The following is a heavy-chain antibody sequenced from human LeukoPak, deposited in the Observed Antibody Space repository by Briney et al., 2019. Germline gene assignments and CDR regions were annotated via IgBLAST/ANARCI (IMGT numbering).Heavy chain of an antibody. Sequence: ASVKVSCKASGYTFTSYDINWVRQATGQGLEWMGYMNPNSGNTVYAQKFQGRVTMTRNIFISTAYMELSSLRSEDTAVYYCAKVPREVTGKWGQGTLVTVSS. CDR1: GYTFTSYD. CDR2: MNPNSGNT. D-gene: IGHD7-27*01. CDR3: AKVPREVTGK. V-gene: IGHV1-8*01. J-gene: IGHJ4*02.